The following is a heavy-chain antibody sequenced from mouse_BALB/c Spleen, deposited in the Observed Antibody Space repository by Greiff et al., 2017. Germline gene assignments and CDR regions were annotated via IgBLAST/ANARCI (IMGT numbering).Heavy chain of an antibody. CDR1: GYTFTDYA. CDR3: AREYGNLYAMDY. Sequence: VQLVESGAELVRPGVSVKISCKGSGYTFTDYAMHWVKQSHAKSLEWIGVISTYYGDASYNQKFKGKATMTVDKSSSTAYMELARLTSEDSAIYYCAREYGNLYAMDYWGQGTSVTVSS. J-gene: IGHJ4*01. CDR2: ISTYYGDA. V-gene: IGHV1S137*01. D-gene: IGHD2-10*02.